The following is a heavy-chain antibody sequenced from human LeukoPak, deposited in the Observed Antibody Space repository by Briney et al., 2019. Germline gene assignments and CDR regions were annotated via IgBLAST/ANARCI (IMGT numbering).Heavy chain of an antibody. CDR2: IYTSGST. Sequence: SETLSLTCTVSGGSISSYFWSWIRQPAGKGLEWIGRIYTSGSTNYNPSLKSRVTMSVDTSKNQFSLKLSSVTAADTAVYYCARAMVGATMNWFDPWGQGTLVTVSS. J-gene: IGHJ5*02. CDR1: GGSISSYF. V-gene: IGHV4-4*07. D-gene: IGHD1-26*01. CDR3: ARAMVGATMNWFDP.